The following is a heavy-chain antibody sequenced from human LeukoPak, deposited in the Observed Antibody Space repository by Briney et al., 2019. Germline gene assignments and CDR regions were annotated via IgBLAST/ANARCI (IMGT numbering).Heavy chain of an antibody. D-gene: IGHD3-3*01. CDR3: AMYYAYPNHAFEI. J-gene: IGHJ3*02. Sequence: SETLSLTCTVSGGSISSNFWGWIRQPPGKGLEWIGYIFYSGSTNYKPSLESRVSILVDTSKNQFSLRLSSVTAADTAMYYCAMYYAYPNHAFEIWGQGTMVSVSS. CDR2: IFYSGST. CDR1: GGSISSNF. V-gene: IGHV4-59*01.